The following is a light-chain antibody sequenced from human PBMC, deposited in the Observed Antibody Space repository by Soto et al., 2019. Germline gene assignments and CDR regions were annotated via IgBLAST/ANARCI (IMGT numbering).Light chain of an antibody. CDR1: QSVSSK. CDR2: DAS. V-gene: IGKV3-15*01. J-gene: IGKJ1*01. Sequence: IAMTHSPATLSVSPGARATLSCRASQSVSSKLAWYQQKPGQAPRLLIYDASTRATGIPARFSGSGSGTEFTLTISSLQSEDFAVYYCQQFNNWPRPFGQGTKVDIK. CDR3: QQFNNWPRP.